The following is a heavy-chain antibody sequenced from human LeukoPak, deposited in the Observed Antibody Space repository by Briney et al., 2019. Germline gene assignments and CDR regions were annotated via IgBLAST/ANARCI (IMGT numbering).Heavy chain of an antibody. Sequence: SETLSLTCTVSGGSISSYYWTWIRQPPGKGLEWIGYVDHTGSTNFNPSLNGRVSISRDTTKNLFSLRLRSVTAADTAVYFCARGRVSSSTWYSTYYYYFYMDVWGKGTTVTVSS. CDR1: GGSISSYY. CDR3: ARGRVSSSTWYSTYYYYFYMDV. J-gene: IGHJ6*03. CDR2: VDHTGST. D-gene: IGHD1-1*01. V-gene: IGHV4-59*01.